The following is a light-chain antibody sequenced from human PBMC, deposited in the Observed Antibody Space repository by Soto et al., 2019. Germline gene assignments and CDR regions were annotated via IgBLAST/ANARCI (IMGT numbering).Light chain of an antibody. CDR2: SSS. Sequence: DIQMTQSPSPLSASVGGSVTITCRASQPISEFLSWYQQKPGKAPRLLIYSSSRVESGVPSRFGAGGSGTESTLTINTVQPDAFASYSCQRYHSSPFNFGPGTTVVV. CDR1: QPISEF. CDR3: QRYHSSPFN. V-gene: IGKV1-39*01. J-gene: IGKJ3*01.